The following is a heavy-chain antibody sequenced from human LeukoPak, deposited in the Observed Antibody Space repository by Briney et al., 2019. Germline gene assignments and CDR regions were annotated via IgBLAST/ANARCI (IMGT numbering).Heavy chain of an antibody. CDR3: ARDNLAYCGGDCLDAFDI. D-gene: IGHD2-21*01. J-gene: IGHJ3*02. CDR2: INPNSGGT. Sequence: ASVKVSCKASGYTFTGYYMHWVRQAPGQGLEWMGWINPNSGGTNYAQKFQGRVTMTRDTSISTAYMELSRLRSDDTAVYYCARDNLAYCGGDCLDAFDIWGQGTMVTVSS. CDR1: GYTFTGYY. V-gene: IGHV1-2*02.